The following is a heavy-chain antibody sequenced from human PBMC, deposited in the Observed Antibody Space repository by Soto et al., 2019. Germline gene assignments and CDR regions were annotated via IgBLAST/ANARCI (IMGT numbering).Heavy chain of an antibody. CDR3: ARVVRSIPPYCTSTSCYPWFDP. D-gene: IGHD2-2*01. V-gene: IGHV3-11*01. J-gene: IGHJ5*02. CDR2: IRSSAGDV. CDR1: GFSFSDYW. Sequence: GGSLRLSCAASGFSFSDYWMSWIRQAPGKGLEWLSYIRSSAGDVTYADSVKGRFTISRDNARNSLYLQMNSLRADDTAVYYCARVVRSIPPYCTSTSCYPWFDPWGQGTLVTVSS.